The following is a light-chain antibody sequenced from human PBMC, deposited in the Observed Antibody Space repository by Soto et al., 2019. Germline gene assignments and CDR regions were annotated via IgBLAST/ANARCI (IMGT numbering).Light chain of an antibody. J-gene: IGKJ1*01. CDR1: QSVSSSF. V-gene: IGKV3-20*01. CDR2: GAS. Sequence: EIVLAQSPGTLSLSPGARAPLSCRASQSVSSSFLAWYQQKAGQAPRLLIYGASRRATGIPDRFSGSGSGTDFTLTISRLEPEDFAVYYCQQYVSSPWAFGQGTKVDIK. CDR3: QQYVSSPWA.